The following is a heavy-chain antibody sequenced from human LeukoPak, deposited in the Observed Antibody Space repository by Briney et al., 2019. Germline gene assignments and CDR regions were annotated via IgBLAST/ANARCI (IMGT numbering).Heavy chain of an antibody. CDR2: IYPGDSDT. CDR1: GYSFTSYW. Sequence: GESLKISCKGSGYSFTSYWIGWVRQMPGKGLEWMRIIYPGDSDTRYSPSFQGQVTISADKSISTAYLQWSSLKASDTAMYYCARLAYGDYADNWFDPWGQGTLVTVSS. J-gene: IGHJ5*02. V-gene: IGHV5-51*01. D-gene: IGHD4-17*01. CDR3: ARLAYGDYADNWFDP.